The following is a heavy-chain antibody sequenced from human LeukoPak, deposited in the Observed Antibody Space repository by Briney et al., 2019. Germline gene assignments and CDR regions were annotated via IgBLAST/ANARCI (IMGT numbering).Heavy chain of an antibody. Sequence: GVSLRLSCAASGFTFSSYAMSWVRQAPGKGLEWVSAISGSAISTYFADSVKGRFTISRDNSKNTLYLQMNSLRAEDTAVYYCAKDVAAAGTPTWAFDIWGQGTMVTVSS. J-gene: IGHJ3*02. CDR3: AKDVAAAGTPTWAFDI. CDR1: GFTFSSYA. CDR2: ISGSAIST. D-gene: IGHD6-13*01. V-gene: IGHV3-23*01.